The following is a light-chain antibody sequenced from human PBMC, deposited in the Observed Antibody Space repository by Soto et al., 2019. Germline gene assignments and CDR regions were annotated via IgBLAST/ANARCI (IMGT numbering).Light chain of an antibody. CDR3: QQYNSYPWT. CDR1: QSIGDS. V-gene: IGKV1-5*01. Sequence: DIQVTQSPSTLSASVGDRVTITCRASQSIGDSLAWYQQKPGKAPYLLISDVSSLERGVPSRFSGSGSGTEFTLTISSMQPDDFATYYCQQYNSYPWTFGQGTKVDI. J-gene: IGKJ1*01. CDR2: DVS.